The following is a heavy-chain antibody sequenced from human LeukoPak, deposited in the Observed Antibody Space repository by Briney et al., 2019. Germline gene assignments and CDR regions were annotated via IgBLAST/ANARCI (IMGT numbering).Heavy chain of an antibody. Sequence: ASVKVSCKASGYTFTDYDISWVRQATGQGLEWMGWMNPNSGNTGYTQKFQGRVTMTRNTSISTAYMELSSLRSEDTAVYYCARAELRYFDWPPGDYWGQGTLVTVSS. J-gene: IGHJ4*02. CDR2: MNPNSGNT. CDR1: GYTFTDYD. CDR3: ARAELRYFDWPPGDY. D-gene: IGHD3-9*01. V-gene: IGHV1-8*01.